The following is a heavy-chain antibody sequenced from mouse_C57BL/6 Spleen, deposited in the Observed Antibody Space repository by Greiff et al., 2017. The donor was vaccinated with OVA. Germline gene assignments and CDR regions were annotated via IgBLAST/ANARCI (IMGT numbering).Heavy chain of an antibody. CDR2: ISSGGSYT. Sequence: EVKLVESGGDLVKPGGSLKLSCAASGFTFSSYGMSWVRQTPDKRLEWVATISSGGSYTYYPDSVKGRFTISRDNAKNTLYLQMSSLKSEDTAMYYCARHVTSSNFDYWGQGTTLTVSS. CDR1: GFTFSSYG. J-gene: IGHJ2*01. V-gene: IGHV5-6*01. CDR3: ARHVTSSNFDY.